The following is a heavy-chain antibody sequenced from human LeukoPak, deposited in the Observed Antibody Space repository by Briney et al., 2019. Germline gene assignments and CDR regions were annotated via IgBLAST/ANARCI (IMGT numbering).Heavy chain of an antibody. J-gene: IGHJ4*02. D-gene: IGHD6-13*01. V-gene: IGHV3-20*04. Sequence: GGSLRLSCAASGFTFDDYGMSWVRQAPGKGLEWVSGINWNGGSTGYVDSVKGRFTISRDNAKNSLYLQMNSLRAEDTALYYCARDLSDHPIAAAGIYDYWSQGTLVTVSS. CDR3: ARDLSDHPIAAAGIYDY. CDR2: INWNGGST. CDR1: GFTFDDYG.